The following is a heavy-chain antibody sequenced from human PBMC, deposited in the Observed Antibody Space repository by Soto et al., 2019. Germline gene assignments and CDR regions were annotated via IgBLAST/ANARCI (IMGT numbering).Heavy chain of an antibody. CDR1: GYTFTSYA. V-gene: IGHV1-3*01. D-gene: IGHD3-10*01. CDR3: AGAMVRGVTPFDYYYGMDV. Sequence: QVQLVQSGAEVKKPGASVKVSCKASGYTFTSYAMHWVRQAPGQRLEWMGWINAGNGNTKYSQKFQDRVTITRDTSASTAYMELSSLRSEDTAVYYCAGAMVRGVTPFDYYYGMDVWGQGTTVTVSS. CDR2: INAGNGNT. J-gene: IGHJ6*02.